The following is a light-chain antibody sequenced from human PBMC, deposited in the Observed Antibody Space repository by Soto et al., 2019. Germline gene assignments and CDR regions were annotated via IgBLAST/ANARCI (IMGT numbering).Light chain of an antibody. Sequence: SYELTQPPSVSVSPGQTATITCSGGKLGDKHPCWYQQKSGQSPVLVISEGNKRPSGIPERFSASNSGNTATLTISGTQAMDEADYYCQAWDSSIHYVFGTGTKLTVL. CDR3: QAWDSSIHYV. V-gene: IGLV3-1*01. J-gene: IGLJ1*01. CDR1: KLGDKH. CDR2: EGN.